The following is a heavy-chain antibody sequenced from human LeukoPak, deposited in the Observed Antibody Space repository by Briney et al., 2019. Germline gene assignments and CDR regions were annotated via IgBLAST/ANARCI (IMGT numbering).Heavy chain of an antibody. CDR3: AREALTTVTDLHYYYCYHMDV. D-gene: IGHD4-11*01. Sequence: GGSLRLSCAASGFTFDDYGMSWVRQAPGKGLEWVSGINWNGGSTGYADSVKGRFTISRDNAKNSLYLQMNSLRAEDTALYYCAREALTTVTDLHYYYCYHMDVWGKGTTVTVSS. J-gene: IGHJ6*03. CDR2: INWNGGST. V-gene: IGHV3-20*04. CDR1: GFTFDDYG.